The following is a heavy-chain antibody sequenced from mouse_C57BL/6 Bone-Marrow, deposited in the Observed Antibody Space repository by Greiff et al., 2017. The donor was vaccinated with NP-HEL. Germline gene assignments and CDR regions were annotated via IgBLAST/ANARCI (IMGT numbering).Heavy chain of an antibody. CDR2: IRNKANGYTT. V-gene: IGHV7-3*01. Sequence: EVKLMESGGGLVQPGGSLSLSCAASGFTFTDYYMSWVRQPPGKALEWLGFIRNKANGYTTEYSASVKGRFTISRDNSQSILYLQMNALRAEDSATYYCARYETPSRGYFDYWGQGTTLTVSS. CDR3: ARYETPSRGYFDY. J-gene: IGHJ2*01. CDR1: GFTFTDYY. D-gene: IGHD3-1*01.